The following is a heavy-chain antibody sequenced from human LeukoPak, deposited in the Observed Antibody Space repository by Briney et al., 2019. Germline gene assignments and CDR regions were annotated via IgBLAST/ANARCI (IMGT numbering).Heavy chain of an antibody. CDR3: TRRAGDTTHRHFDL. D-gene: IGHD1-26*01. J-gene: IGHJ2*01. Sequence: GGSLRLSCVASGFMFDDFGMSWVRQAPGKGLEWVSGINWMGGNAVYPDSMKGRFTISRDNAKNSVFLQLDRLRVEDTAVYYCTRRAGDTTHRHFDLWGRGTLVIVSS. CDR1: GFMFDDFG. CDR2: INWMGGNA. V-gene: IGHV3-20*04.